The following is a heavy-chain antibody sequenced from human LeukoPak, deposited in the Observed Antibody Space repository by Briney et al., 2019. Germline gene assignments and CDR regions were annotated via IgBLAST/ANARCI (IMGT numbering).Heavy chain of an antibody. CDR2: ISSSGST. CDR1: GDSISSGDYY. D-gene: IGHD3-9*01. V-gene: IGHV4-61*02. Sequence: SETLSLTCTVSGDSISSGDYYWSWIRQPAGKGLEWIGRISSSGSTNYNPSLKSRVTISVDTSKNQFSLKLSSVTAADTAVYYCARHRYYDILTGYYYDYWGQGTLVTVSS. CDR3: ARHRYYDILTGYYYDY. J-gene: IGHJ4*02.